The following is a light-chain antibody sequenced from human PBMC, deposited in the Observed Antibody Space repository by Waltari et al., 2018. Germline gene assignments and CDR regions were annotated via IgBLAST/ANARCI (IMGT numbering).Light chain of an antibody. CDR1: QSVGRS. CDR2: DAS. CDR3: QMYVRLPVT. V-gene: IGKV3-20*01. J-gene: IGKJ1*01. Sequence: EIVLTQSPGTLSLSPGERATLSCRASQSVGRSLAWYQQKPGQAPRLLIFDASNRAIAIPERFSGSGSGTDFSLTISRLEPEDFAVYYCQMYVRLPVTFGQGTKVEIK.